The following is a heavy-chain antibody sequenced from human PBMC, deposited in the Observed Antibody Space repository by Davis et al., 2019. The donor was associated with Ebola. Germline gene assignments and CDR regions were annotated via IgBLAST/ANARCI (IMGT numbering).Heavy chain of an antibody. D-gene: IGHD4-17*01. J-gene: IGHJ6*02. V-gene: IGHV1-69*13. Sequence: SVKVSCKASGGTFSSYAISWVRQAPGQGLEWMGGIIPIFGTANYAQKFQGRVTITADESTSTAYMELSSLRSEDTAVYYCARVGLRRPPLGGMDVWGQGTTVTVSS. CDR3: ARVGLRRPPLGGMDV. CDR2: IIPIFGTA. CDR1: GGTFSSYA.